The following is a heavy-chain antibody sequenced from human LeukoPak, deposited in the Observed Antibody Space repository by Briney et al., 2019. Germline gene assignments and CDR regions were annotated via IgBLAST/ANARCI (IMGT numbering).Heavy chain of an antibody. J-gene: IGHJ6*03. Sequence: PGGSLRLSCAASGFTFSNAWMSWVRQAPGKGLEWVGRIKSKTDGGTTDYAAPVKGRFTISRDDSKNTLYLQMNSLKTEDTAVYYCTQHPRYPIYYYYMDVWGKGTTVTVSS. CDR2: IKSKTDGGTT. D-gene: IGHD2-2*02. V-gene: IGHV3-15*01. CDR3: TQHPRYPIYYYYMDV. CDR1: GFTFSNAW.